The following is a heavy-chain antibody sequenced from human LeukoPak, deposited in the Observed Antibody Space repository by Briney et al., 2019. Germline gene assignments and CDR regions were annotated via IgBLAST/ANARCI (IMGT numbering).Heavy chain of an antibody. D-gene: IGHD2-2*01. J-gene: IGHJ4*02. V-gene: IGHV1-2*02. Sequence: VASVKVSCKASGYTFTGYYMHWVRQAPGQGLEWMGWINPNSGGTNYAQKFQGRVTMTRDTSISTAYMELSRLRSDDTAVYYCAREVVPAAILDYWGQGTLVTVSS. CDR1: GYTFTGYY. CDR2: INPNSGGT. CDR3: AREVVPAAILDY.